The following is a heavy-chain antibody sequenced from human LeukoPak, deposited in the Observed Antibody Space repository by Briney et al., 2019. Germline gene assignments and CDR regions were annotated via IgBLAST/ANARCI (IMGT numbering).Heavy chain of an antibody. CDR2: IIPIFGTA. V-gene: IGHV1-69*13. D-gene: IGHD3-10*01. CDR1: GGTFSSYA. Sequence: ASVKVSCKASGGTFSSYAISWVRQAPGQGLEWMGGIIPIFGTANYAQKFQGRVTITADESTSTAYMELSSLRSEDTAVYYCARLWFGEFHGDYWGQGTLVTVSS. CDR3: ARLWFGEFHGDY. J-gene: IGHJ4*02.